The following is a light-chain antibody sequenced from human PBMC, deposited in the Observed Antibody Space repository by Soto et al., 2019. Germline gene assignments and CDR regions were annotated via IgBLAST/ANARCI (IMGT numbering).Light chain of an antibody. CDR1: QSLLHSNGFHY. V-gene: IGKV2-28*01. CDR3: MQAVQTPFT. Sequence: DIVLTQSPLSLPVTPGEPASISCRSSQSLLHSNGFHYLDWYLQKPGQSPQLLCYMGANRASGVPDRFSGRGSGADFTLIISRVEAGDVGVYYCMQAVQTPFTFGPGTKVDIK. CDR2: MGA. J-gene: IGKJ3*01.